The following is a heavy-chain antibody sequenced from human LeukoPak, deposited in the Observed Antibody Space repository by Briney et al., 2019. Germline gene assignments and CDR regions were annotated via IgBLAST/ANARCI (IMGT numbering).Heavy chain of an antibody. CDR3: AKSYGSGRAHDF. J-gene: IGHJ4*02. D-gene: IGHD3-10*01. V-gene: IGHV1-46*01. Sequence: ASVKVSCKASGYTFTNYGINWVRQAPGQGLEWMGLINPRDGSTTYAQRFQGRVTMTRETSTSTVYMDLSNLRSDDTAVYYCAKSYGSGRAHDFWGQGTLVTVSS. CDR1: GYTFTNYG. CDR2: INPRDGST.